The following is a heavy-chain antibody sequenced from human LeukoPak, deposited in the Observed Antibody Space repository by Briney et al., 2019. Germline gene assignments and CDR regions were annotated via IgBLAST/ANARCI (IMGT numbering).Heavy chain of an antibody. D-gene: IGHD6-19*01. Sequence: GGSLRLSCAASGFTFSSYGMHWVRQAPGKGLEWVSAISGSGGSTYYADSVKGRFTISRDNSKNTLYLQMNSLRAEDTAVYYCAKGLSWLDYFDYWGQGTLVTVSS. V-gene: IGHV3-23*01. CDR1: GFTFSSYG. CDR2: ISGSGGST. J-gene: IGHJ4*02. CDR3: AKGLSWLDYFDY.